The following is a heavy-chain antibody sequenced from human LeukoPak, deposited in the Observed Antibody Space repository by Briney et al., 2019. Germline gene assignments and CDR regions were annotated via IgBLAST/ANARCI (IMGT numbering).Heavy chain of an antibody. V-gene: IGHV4-59*12. CDR3: ARDLGIAAAG. Sequence: SETLSLTCTVSGDSISSYYWSWIRQPPGKGLEWIGYIYHSGSTYYNPSLKSRVTISVDRSKNQFSLKLSSVTAADTAVYYCARDLGIAAAGWGQGTLVTVSS. CDR1: GDSISSYY. D-gene: IGHD6-13*01. CDR2: IYHSGST. J-gene: IGHJ4*02.